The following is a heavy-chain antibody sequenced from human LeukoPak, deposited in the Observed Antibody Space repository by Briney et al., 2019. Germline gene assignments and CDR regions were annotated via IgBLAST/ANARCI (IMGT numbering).Heavy chain of an antibody. CDR2: FYYSGST. J-gene: IGHJ3*02. CDR1: GGSISSYY. CDR3: ARGRYYYDSSGYYADAFDI. Sequence: SETLSLTCTVSGGSISSYYWSWIRQPPGKGLEWIGYFYYSGSTNYNPSLKSRVTISVDTSKNQFSLKLSSVTAADTAVYYCARGRYYYDSSGYYADAFDIWGQGTMVTVSS. V-gene: IGHV4-59*01. D-gene: IGHD3-22*01.